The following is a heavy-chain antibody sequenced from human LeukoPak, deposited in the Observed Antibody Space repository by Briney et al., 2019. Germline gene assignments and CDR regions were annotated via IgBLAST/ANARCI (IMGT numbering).Heavy chain of an antibody. D-gene: IGHD3-10*01. CDR1: GDTFTTDY. CDR3: ARARGSGSYYGHDYYYYHYIDV. J-gene: IGHJ6*03. CDR2: SNPSGGST. V-gene: IGHV1-46*01. Sequence: GASVKVSCKASGDTFTTDYIHWVRQGPGQGPEWMGVSNPSGGSTTNAQKFQGRVTMTRDTSTSTVYMELSSLRSEDTAIYYCARARGSGSYYGHDYYYYHYIDVWGKGTTVTVSS.